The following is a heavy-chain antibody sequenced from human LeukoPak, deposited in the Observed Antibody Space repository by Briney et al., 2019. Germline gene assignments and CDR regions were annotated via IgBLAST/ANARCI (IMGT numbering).Heavy chain of an antibody. Sequence: GGSLRLSCAASGFTFSSYAMHWVRQAPGKGLEWVASINPDGIKRYSADSVKGRFTISRDNARNSLYLQMDSLRVEDTAFYYCARDLAFSRLDYWGQGVLVTVSS. D-gene: IGHD2/OR15-2a*01. V-gene: IGHV3-7*01. CDR3: ARDLAFSRLDY. CDR2: INPDGIKR. J-gene: IGHJ4*02. CDR1: GFTFSSYA.